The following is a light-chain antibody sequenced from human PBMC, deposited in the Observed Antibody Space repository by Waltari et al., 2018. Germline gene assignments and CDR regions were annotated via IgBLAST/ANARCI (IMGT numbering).Light chain of an antibody. CDR1: SSNIGSNP. CDR2: SNN. V-gene: IGLV1-44*01. J-gene: IGLJ3*02. Sequence: QSVLTQPPSASGTPGQRVTISCSGSSSNIGSNPVNWYQQLPGTAPKPLIYSNNQRPSGVPDRFSGSKSGTSASLAISGLQSEDEADYYCAAWDDSLRVFGGGTKLTVL. CDR3: AAWDDSLRV.